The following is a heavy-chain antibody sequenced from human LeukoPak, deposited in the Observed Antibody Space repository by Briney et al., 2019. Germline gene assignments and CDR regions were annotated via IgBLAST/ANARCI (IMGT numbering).Heavy chain of an antibody. D-gene: IGHD3-22*01. V-gene: IGHV1-8*01. CDR2: MNPNSGNT. J-gene: IGHJ4*02. CDR1: GYTFTSYD. Sequence: GASVKASCKASGYTFTSYDINWVRQATGQGLEWMGWMNPNSGNTGYAQKFQGRVTMTRNTSISTAYMELSSLRSEDTAVYYCARVPRTRPRSFFDSSGYYPDYWGQGTLVTVSS. CDR3: ARVPRTRPRSFFDSSGYYPDY.